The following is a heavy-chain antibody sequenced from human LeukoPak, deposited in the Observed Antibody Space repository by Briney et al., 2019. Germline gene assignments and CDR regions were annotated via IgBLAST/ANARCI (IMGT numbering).Heavy chain of an antibody. CDR1: GGSISSSGYF. D-gene: IGHD6-19*01. J-gene: IGHJ3*02. CDR3: ARHKTAVADDAVDI. CDR2: IYYSGST. V-gene: IGHV4-39*01. Sequence: PSETLSLTCTVSGGSISSSGYFWGWIRQPPGKGPEWIGSIYYSGSTYYNPSLKSRVTISVDTSKNQFSLKLSSVTAADTAVYYCARHKTAVADDAVDIWGQGTMVTVSS.